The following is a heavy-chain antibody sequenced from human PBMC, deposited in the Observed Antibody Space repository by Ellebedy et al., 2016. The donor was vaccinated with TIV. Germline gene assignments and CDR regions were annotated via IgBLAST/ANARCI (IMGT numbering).Heavy chain of an antibody. D-gene: IGHD1-26*01. CDR1: GFTVSSNY. Sequence: GESLKISCAASGFTVSSNYMSWVRQAPGKGLEWVSVIYSGGSTYYADSVKGRFTISRDNSKNTLYLQMNSLRAEDTAVYYCARDPTTRSGSYYRLDSWGQGTLVTVSS. CDR3: ARDPTTRSGSYYRLDS. J-gene: IGHJ4*02. V-gene: IGHV3-66*01. CDR2: IYSGGST.